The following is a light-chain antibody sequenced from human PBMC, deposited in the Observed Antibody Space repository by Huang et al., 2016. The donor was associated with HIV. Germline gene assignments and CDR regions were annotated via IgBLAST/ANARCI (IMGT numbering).Light chain of an antibody. J-gene: IGKJ3*01. V-gene: IGKV3-15*01. CDR3: QQYNNWPGT. CDR1: QSVSSN. CDR2: GAS. Sequence: EIVMTQSPATLSVSPGERATLSCRARQSVSSNLAWYQQKPGQAPRLLLYGASTRATGIPARFSGSGSGTEFTLTISSLQSEDFAVYYCQQYNNWPGTFGPGTKVDIK.